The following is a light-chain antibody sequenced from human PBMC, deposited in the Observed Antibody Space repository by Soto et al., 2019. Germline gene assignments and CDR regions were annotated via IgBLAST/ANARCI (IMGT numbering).Light chain of an antibody. CDR1: SSNIGTGYD. V-gene: IGLV1-40*01. Sequence: QSALTKPPSVYGSPGQMVTISCTGSSSNIGTGYDVHWYQQLPGTAPKLLIYGNSNRPSGVPDRFSGSKSGTSASLAITGLQAEDEADYYCQSYDSSLSGRYVFGTGTKVTVL. CDR2: GNS. CDR3: QSYDSSLSGRYV. J-gene: IGLJ1*01.